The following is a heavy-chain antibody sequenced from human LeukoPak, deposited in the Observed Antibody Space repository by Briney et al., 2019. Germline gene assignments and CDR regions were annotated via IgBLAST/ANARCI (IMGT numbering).Heavy chain of an antibody. CDR3: ARDSYSGSYYDFDY. Sequence: GGSLRLSCAASGFTFSSYSMNWVRQAPGKGLEWVSYISSSSSTIYYADSVKGRFTISRDNAKNSLYLQMNSLRDGDTAVYYCARDSYSGSYYDFDYWGQGTLVTVSS. V-gene: IGHV3-48*02. CDR2: ISSSSSTI. D-gene: IGHD1-26*01. J-gene: IGHJ4*02. CDR1: GFTFSSYS.